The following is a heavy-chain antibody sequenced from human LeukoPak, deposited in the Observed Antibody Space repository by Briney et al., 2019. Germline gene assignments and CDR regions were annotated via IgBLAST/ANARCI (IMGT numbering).Heavy chain of an antibody. J-gene: IGHJ5*02. CDR3: ARGGGDPDMSVVAIKTGLPFDP. CDR2: INPNSGGT. D-gene: IGHD3-22*01. Sequence: ASVKVSCKASGYTFTGYYMHWVRQAPGQGLEWMGWINPNSGGTNYAQKFQGRVTMTTDTSTSTAYMELRSLRSDDTAVYYCARGGGDPDMSVVAIKTGLPFDPWGQGTLVTVSS. V-gene: IGHV1-2*02. CDR1: GYTFTGYY.